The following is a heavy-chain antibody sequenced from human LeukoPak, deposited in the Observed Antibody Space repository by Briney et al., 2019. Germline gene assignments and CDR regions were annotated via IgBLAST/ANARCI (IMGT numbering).Heavy chain of an antibody. J-gene: IGHJ3*02. Sequence: GRSLRLSCAASGFTFDDYAMHWVRQAPGKGLEWVSGISWNSGSIGYADSVKGRFTISRDNAKNSLYLQMNSLRAEDTALYHCARFFVAARPDYAFDIWGQGTMVTVSS. V-gene: IGHV3-9*01. D-gene: IGHD6-6*01. CDR3: ARFFVAARPDYAFDI. CDR1: GFTFDDYA. CDR2: ISWNSGSI.